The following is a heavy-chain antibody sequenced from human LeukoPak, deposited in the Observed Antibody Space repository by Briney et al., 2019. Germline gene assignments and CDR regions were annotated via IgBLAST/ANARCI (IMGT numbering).Heavy chain of an antibody. J-gene: IGHJ4*02. D-gene: IGHD4-17*01. V-gene: IGHV3-23*01. Sequence: GGSLRLSCAASGFTFSSYAMSWVRQAPGKGLEWVSAISGSGGSTYYADSVKGRFTISRDNSKNTLYLQMNGLRAEDTAVYYCARDLGRSSDYWGQGTLVTVSS. CDR2: ISGSGGST. CDR1: GFTFSSYA. CDR3: ARDLGRSSDY.